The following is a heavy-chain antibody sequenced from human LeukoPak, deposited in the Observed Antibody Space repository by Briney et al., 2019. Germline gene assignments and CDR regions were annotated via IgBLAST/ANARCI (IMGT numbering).Heavy chain of an antibody. J-gene: IGHJ3*02. CDR2: INPNSGGT. CDR3: AKAGAALRDAFDI. D-gene: IGHD6-13*01. Sequence: ASVKVSCKTSGYTFTGYYMHWVRQAPGQGLELMGWINPNSGGTNYAQKFQGRVTMTRDTSISTAYMELSRLRSDDTAVYYCAKAGAALRDAFDIWGQGTMVTVSS. CDR1: GYTFTGYY. V-gene: IGHV1-2*02.